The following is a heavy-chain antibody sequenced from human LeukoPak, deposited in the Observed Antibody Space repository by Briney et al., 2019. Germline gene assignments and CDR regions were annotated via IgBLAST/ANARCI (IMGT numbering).Heavy chain of an antibody. D-gene: IGHD1-14*01. CDR3: ASRTD. CDR2: INHSGST. CDR1: GGSFSGHY. Sequence: PSETLSLTCAVYGGSFSGHYCSWIRQPPGKGLEWIGEINHSGSTNYNPSLKSRVTISLDTSKSQFSLKLSSVTAADTAVYYCASRTDWGQGTLVTVSS. J-gene: IGHJ4*02. V-gene: IGHV4-34*01.